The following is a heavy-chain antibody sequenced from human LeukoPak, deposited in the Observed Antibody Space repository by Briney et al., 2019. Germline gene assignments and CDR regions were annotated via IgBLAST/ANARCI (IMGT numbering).Heavy chain of an antibody. J-gene: IGHJ3*02. CDR3: AREFYGGNSGRAFDI. CDR2: ISYDGSNK. Sequence: GGSLRLSCAASGFTFSSYAMHWVRQAPGKGLEWVAVISYDGSNKYYAYSVKGRFTISRDNSKNTLYLQMNSLRAEDTAVYYCAREFYGGNSGRAFDIWGQGTMVTVSS. V-gene: IGHV3-30*04. CDR1: GFTFSSYA. D-gene: IGHD4-23*01.